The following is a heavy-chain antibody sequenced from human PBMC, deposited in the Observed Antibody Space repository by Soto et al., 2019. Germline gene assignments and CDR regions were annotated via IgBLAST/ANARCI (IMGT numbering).Heavy chain of an antibody. CDR3: ARGKYSSGPNRGDFDY. D-gene: IGHD6-19*01. CDR2: ISYDGSNK. V-gene: IGHV3-30-3*01. CDR1: GFTFSSYA. Sequence: GGSLRLSCAASGFTFSSYAMHWVRQAPGKGLEWVAVISYDGSNKYYADSVKGRFTISRDNSKNTLYLQMNSLRAEDTAVYYCARGKYSSGPNRGDFDYWGQGTLVTVSS. J-gene: IGHJ4*02.